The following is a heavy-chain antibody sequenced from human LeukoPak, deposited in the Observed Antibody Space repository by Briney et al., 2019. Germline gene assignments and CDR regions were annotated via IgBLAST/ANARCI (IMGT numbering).Heavy chain of an antibody. J-gene: IGHJ3*02. Sequence: GASVKVSCKASGYTSTSYGISWVRQAPGQGLEWMGWISAYNGNTNYAQKLQGRVTMTTDTSTSTAYMELRSLRSDDTAVYYCARSLSPSYDYVWGSYRYPAFDIWGQGTMVTVSS. D-gene: IGHD3-16*02. CDR3: ARSLSPSYDYVWGSYRYPAFDI. V-gene: IGHV1-18*04. CDR1: GYTSTSYG. CDR2: ISAYNGNT.